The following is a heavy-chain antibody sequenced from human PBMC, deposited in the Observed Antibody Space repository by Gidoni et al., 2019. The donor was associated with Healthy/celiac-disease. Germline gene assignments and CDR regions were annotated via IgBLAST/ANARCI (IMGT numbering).Heavy chain of an antibody. Sequence: EVQLVESGGGLVQPGGSLRLSCAASGFTFSSYSMNWVRQAPGKGLEWVSYISSSSSTIYYADSVKGRFTISRDNAKNSLYLQMNSLRDEDTAVYYCARDWGEDQLPLSLDYWGQGTLVTVSS. J-gene: IGHJ4*02. V-gene: IGHV3-48*02. CDR2: ISSSSSTI. CDR1: GFTFSSYS. D-gene: IGHD2-2*01. CDR3: ARDWGEDQLPLSLDY.